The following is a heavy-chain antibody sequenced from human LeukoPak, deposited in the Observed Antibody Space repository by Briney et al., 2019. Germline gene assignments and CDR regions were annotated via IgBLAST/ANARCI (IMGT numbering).Heavy chain of an antibody. J-gene: IGHJ3*02. D-gene: IGHD6-19*01. Sequence: PSETLSLTCTVPGGSISSSSYYWGWIRQPPGKGLEWIGTIYYSGSTYYNPSLKSRVTISVDTSKNQFSLKLRSVTAADTAVYYCARVGWQWLVQAFDIWGQGTMVTVSS. CDR3: ARVGWQWLVQAFDI. CDR2: IYYSGST. CDR1: GGSISSSSYY. V-gene: IGHV4-39*07.